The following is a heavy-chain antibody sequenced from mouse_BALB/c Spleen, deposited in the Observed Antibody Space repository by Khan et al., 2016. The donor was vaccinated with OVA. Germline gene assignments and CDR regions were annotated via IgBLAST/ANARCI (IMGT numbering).Heavy chain of an antibody. Sequence: EVELVESGGGLVQPGGSRKLSCAASGFTFSRFGMHWVRQAPEKGLEWVAYISSDSSTINYADTVKGRFTISRDNPKNTLFLQMTSLRSEDTAMYYCARDASINYWGQGTTLTVSS. CDR2: ISSDSSTI. CDR3: ARDASINY. CDR1: GFTFSRFG. J-gene: IGHJ2*01. V-gene: IGHV5-17*02. D-gene: IGHD6-1*01.